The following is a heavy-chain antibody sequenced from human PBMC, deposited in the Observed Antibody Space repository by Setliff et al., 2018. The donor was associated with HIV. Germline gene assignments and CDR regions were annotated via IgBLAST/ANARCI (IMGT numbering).Heavy chain of an antibody. D-gene: IGHD6-19*01. V-gene: IGHV4-61*08. Sequence: SETLSLTCTVSGGSISSGGYYWSWIRQHPGKGLEWIGYIYTSGSTNYNPSPKSRVTISVDTSKNQFSLKLRSVTAADTAVYYCEVAGQWGQGTLVTVSS. CDR3: EVAGQ. CDR2: IYTSGST. CDR1: GGSISSGGYY. J-gene: IGHJ4*02.